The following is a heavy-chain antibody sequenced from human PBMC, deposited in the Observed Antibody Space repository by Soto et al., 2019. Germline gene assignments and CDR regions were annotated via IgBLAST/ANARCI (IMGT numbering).Heavy chain of an antibody. CDR3: AREGGSGNYRYYAMDV. CDR2: IIPIFGTA. CDR1: GGTFSSYA. V-gene: IGHV1-69*12. D-gene: IGHD3-10*01. Sequence: QVQLVQSGAEVKKPGSSVKVSCKASGGTFSSYAISWVRQAPGQGLEWMGGIIPIFGTANYAQKFQGRVTITADESTSTAYMELSSLSSEDTAVYYGAREGGSGNYRYYAMDVWGQGTTVTVSS. J-gene: IGHJ6*02.